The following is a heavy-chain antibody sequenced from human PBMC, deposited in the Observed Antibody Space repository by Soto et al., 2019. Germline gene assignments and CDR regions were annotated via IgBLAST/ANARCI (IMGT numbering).Heavy chain of an antibody. CDR2: IIPILGIA. Sequence: QVQLVQSGAEVKKPGSSVKVSCKASGGTFSSYTISWVRQAPGQGLEWMGRIIPILGIANYAQKFQGRVTITADKSTSTAYMELSSLRSEDTAVYYCARGYCSGGSCYSPSGYTDVWGKGTTVTVSS. CDR3: ARGYCSGGSCYSPSGYTDV. D-gene: IGHD2-15*01. CDR1: GGTFSSYT. J-gene: IGHJ6*03. V-gene: IGHV1-69*02.